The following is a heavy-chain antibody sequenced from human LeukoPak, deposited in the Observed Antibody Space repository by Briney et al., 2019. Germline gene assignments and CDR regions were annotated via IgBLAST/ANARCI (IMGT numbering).Heavy chain of an antibody. CDR1: GYTFTSYG. J-gene: IGHJ6*03. CDR3: ARAESGYCSSTSCYYYYYMDV. V-gene: IGHV1-18*01. CDR2: ISAYNGNT. D-gene: IGHD2-2*01. Sequence: ASVKVSCKASGYTFTSYGISWVRQAPGQGLEWMGWISAYNGNTNYAQKLQGRVTMTTDTSTSTAYMELRSLRSDDTAVYYCARAESGYCSSTSCYYYYYMDVWGKGTTVTVSS.